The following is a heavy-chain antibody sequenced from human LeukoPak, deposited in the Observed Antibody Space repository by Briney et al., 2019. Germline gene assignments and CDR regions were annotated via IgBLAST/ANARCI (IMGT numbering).Heavy chain of an antibody. V-gene: IGHV3-23*01. CDR2: ISGSGGST. CDR1: GFAFSSFA. D-gene: IGHD3-9*01. CDR3: ARDPYDILTGPYFDY. J-gene: IGHJ4*02. Sequence: GGSLRLSCAASGFAFSSFAMGWVRQAPGKGLEWVSAISGSGGSTYYADSVKGRFTISRDNAKNTLYLQMNSLRPEDTAVYYCARDPYDILTGPYFDYWGQGTLVTVSS.